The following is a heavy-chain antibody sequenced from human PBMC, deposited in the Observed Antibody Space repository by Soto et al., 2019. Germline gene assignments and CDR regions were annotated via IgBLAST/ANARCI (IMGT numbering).Heavy chain of an antibody. CDR2: MSPSSGTT. Sequence: QVQLVQSGAEVKKPGASVKVSCKASGYTFTTYEINWVRQVPGQGLEWMGWMSPSSGTTGYVDQFRGSVTVTSNTSMSTAYMELSSLRSEDTAVYYCARVGGQLFGDHGMDVWGQGTTVTVSS. CDR3: ARVGGQLFGDHGMDV. V-gene: IGHV1-8*01. D-gene: IGHD3-10*01. J-gene: IGHJ6*02. CDR1: GYTFTTYE.